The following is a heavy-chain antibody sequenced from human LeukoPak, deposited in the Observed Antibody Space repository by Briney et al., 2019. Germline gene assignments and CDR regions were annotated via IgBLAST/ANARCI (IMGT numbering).Heavy chain of an antibody. CDR3: ARVDREMATNFDY. D-gene: IGHD5-24*01. V-gene: IGHV1-2*02. J-gene: IGHJ4*02. CDR2: INPNSGGT. Sequence: ASVKVSCKASGYTFTGYYMHWVRQAPGQGLEWMGWINPNSGGTNYAQKFQGRVTMTRNTSISTAYMELSSLRSEDTAVYYCARVDREMATNFDYWGQGTLVTVSS. CDR1: GYTFTGYY.